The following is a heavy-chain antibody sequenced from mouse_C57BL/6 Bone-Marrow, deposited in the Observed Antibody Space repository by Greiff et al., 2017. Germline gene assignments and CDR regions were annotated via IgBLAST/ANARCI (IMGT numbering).Heavy chain of an antibody. J-gene: IGHJ1*03. CDR2: INYDGSST. CDR3: ARYSNLPWYFDV. CDR1: GFTFSDYY. V-gene: IGHV5-16*01. Sequence: EVKLVESEGGLVQPGSSMKLSCTASGFTFSDYYMAWVRQVPEKGLEWVANINYDGSSTYYLDSLKSRFIISRDNAKNLLYLQMSSLKSEDTATYYCARYSNLPWYFDVWGTGTTVTVSS. D-gene: IGHD2-5*01.